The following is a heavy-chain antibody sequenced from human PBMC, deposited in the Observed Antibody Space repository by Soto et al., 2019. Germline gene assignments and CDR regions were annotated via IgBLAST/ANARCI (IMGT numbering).Heavy chain of an antibody. CDR3: TRPLPGPGDYYGMDV. CDR2: IRSKANSYAT. V-gene: IGHV3-73*02. J-gene: IGHJ6*02. D-gene: IGHD3-10*01. CDR1: GFTFSGSA. Sequence: EVQLVESGGGLVQPGGSLKLSCAASGFTFSGSAMHWVRQASGKGLEWVGRIRSKANSYATAYAASVKGRFTISTDDSKNTAYLQMNSLKTEDRAVYYCTRPLPGPGDYYGMDVWGQGTTVTVSS.